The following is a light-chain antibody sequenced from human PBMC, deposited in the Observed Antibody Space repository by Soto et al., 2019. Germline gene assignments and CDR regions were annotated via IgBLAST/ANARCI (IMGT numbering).Light chain of an antibody. CDR1: NSDIGGYRY. J-gene: IGLJ3*02. CDR2: DVT. V-gene: IGLV2-11*01. CDR3: SSFTSSSTGV. Sequence: QSALTQPRSVSGSPGQSVTMSCTGTNSDIGGYRYVSWYQHHPGKAPKLIIYDVTKRPSGVPDRFSGSKSGNTASLTISGLQTEDEAHYYCSSFTSSSTGVFGGGTKLTVL.